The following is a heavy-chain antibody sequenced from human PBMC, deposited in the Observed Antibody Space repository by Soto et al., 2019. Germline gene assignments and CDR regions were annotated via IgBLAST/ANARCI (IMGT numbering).Heavy chain of an antibody. CDR3: ARLESRWFDP. Sequence: SETLSLTCTVSGGSISSSSYYWGWIRQPPGKGLEWIGSIYYSGSTYYNPSPKSRVTISVDTSKNQFSLKLSSVTAADTAVYYCARLESRWFDPWGQGTLVTVSS. CDR2: IYYSGST. J-gene: IGHJ5*02. CDR1: GGSISSSSYY. V-gene: IGHV4-39*01.